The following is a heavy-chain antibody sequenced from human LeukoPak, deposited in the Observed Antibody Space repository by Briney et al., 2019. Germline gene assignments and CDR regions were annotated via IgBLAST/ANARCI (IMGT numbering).Heavy chain of an antibody. D-gene: IGHD3-22*01. J-gene: IGHJ6*02. CDR3: ARNLADDYYDSSCSCYYDGMDV. V-gene: IGHV1-18*01. CDR1: GYTFTTSA. CDR2: ISAYNGNT. Sequence: ASVKVSCKASGYTFTTSAISWVRQAPGQGLEWMGWISAYNGNTNYAQKLQGRVTMTTDTSTSTAYMELRSLRSDDTAVYYCARNLADDYYDSSCSCYYDGMDVWGQGTTVTVSS.